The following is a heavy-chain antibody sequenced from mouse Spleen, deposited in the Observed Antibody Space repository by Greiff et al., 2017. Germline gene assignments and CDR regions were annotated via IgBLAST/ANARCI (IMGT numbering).Heavy chain of an antibody. CDR1: GYTFTDYA. J-gene: IGHJ4*01. Sequence: VKVVESGAELVRPGVSVKISCKGSGYTFTDYAMHWVKQSHAKSLEWIGVISTYYGDASYNQKFKGKATMTVDKSSSTAYMELARLTSEDSAIYYCARSGNYTGYAMDYWGQGTSVTVSS. D-gene: IGHD2-1*01. CDR3: ARSGNYTGYAMDY. CDR2: ISTYYGDA. V-gene: IGHV1S137*01.